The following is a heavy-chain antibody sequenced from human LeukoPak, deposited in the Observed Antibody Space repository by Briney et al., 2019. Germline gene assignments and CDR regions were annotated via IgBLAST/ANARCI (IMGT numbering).Heavy chain of an antibody. V-gene: IGHV4-39*07. CDR1: GVSISSISCY. J-gene: IGHJ4*02. D-gene: IGHD5-24*01. CDR3: LRGGYTDKFDF. Sequence: SETLSLTCAVSGVSISSISCYWVWIRQPPGKGLEWIGCIYNTGSTYQSPSLKSRVTISVDTSKNQSSLKLTSVTAADTAVYYCLRGGYTDKFDFWGRGTLVTVSS. CDR2: IYNTGST.